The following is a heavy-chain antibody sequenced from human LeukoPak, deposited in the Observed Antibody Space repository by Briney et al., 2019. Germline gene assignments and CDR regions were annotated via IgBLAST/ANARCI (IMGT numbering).Heavy chain of an antibody. D-gene: IGHD5-24*01. CDR1: GFAFPTYW. CDR2: IDKDGTET. V-gene: IGHV3-7*01. CDR3: TRDLVWLQLEY. Sequence: GGSLRLSCAASGFAFPTYWMVWVRQAPGKGLEWVASIDKDGTETAYGDSVKGRFTISRDNVGYSLYLQMNSLRVEDTAVYYCTRDLVWLQLEYWGQGALVTVSS. J-gene: IGHJ4*02.